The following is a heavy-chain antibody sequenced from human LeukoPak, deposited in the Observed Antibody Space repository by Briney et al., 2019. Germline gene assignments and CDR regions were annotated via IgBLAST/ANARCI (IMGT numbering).Heavy chain of an antibody. CDR3: TRQQLVLEY. J-gene: IGHJ4*02. Sequence: PGGSLRLSCAASGFTFSNAWMSWVRQAPGKGLEWVGHIKGKTDGGTTDYAAPVKGRFTISRDDSKNTLYLQMNSLKTEDTAVYYCTRQQLVLEYWGQGTLVTVSS. CDR1: GFTFSNAW. D-gene: IGHD6-13*01. V-gene: IGHV3-15*01. CDR2: IKGKTDGGTT.